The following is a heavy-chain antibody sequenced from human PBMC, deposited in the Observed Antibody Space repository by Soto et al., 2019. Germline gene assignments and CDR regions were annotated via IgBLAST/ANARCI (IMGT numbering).Heavy chain of an antibody. CDR3: AKSRDGYSFYYFYGLDV. Sequence: GGSLRLSCAASGFTFSNFGMHWVRQAPCKWLEWVSAILYDGSNTYYSDSVKGRFTISRDNSKNTLYLEINSLRPEYTAVYHCAKSRDGYSFYYFYGLDVWGQGTTVTVSS. CDR1: GFTFSNFG. CDR2: ILYDGSNT. V-gene: IGHV3-30*18. D-gene: IGHD4-4*01. J-gene: IGHJ6*02.